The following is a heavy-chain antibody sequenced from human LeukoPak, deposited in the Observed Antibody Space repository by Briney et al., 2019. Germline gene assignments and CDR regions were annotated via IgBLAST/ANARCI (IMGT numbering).Heavy chain of an antibody. CDR2: IWYDGSNK. D-gene: IGHD2-21*02. CDR3: ARIAYCGGDCYSADY. Sequence: SGGSLRLSCAASGFTFSSYGMHWVRQAPGKGLEWVAVIWYDGSNKYYADSVKGRFTISRDNSKNTLYLQMNSLRAEDTAVYYCARIAYCGGDCYSADYWGQGTLVTVSS. CDR1: GFTFSSYG. J-gene: IGHJ4*02. V-gene: IGHV3-33*01.